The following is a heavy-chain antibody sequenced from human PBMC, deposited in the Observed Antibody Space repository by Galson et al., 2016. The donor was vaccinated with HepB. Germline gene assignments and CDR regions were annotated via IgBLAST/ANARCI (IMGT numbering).Heavy chain of an antibody. J-gene: IGHJ3*02. CDR1: GGTFSNHA. CDR3: ARRRPTLVVVISDGFDI. CDR2: IITLFDTA. V-gene: IGHV1-69*01. Sequence: SCKASGGTFSNHAINWVRQAPGQGLEWMGGIITLFDTADYAQKFRGRVKITADESTSTVYMELSSLRSEDTAMYYCARRRPTLVVVISDGFDIWGQGTMVTVS. D-gene: IGHD3-22*01.